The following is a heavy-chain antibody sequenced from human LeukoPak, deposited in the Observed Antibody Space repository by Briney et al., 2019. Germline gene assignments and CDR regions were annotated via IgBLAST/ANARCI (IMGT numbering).Heavy chain of an antibody. V-gene: IGHV3-66*02. CDR2: IYSGGST. Sequence: HPGGSLRLSCAASGFSVSSNYMSWVRQAPGKGLEWVSVIYSGGSTYYADSVKGRFTISGDNSKNTLYLQMNSLRAEDTAVYYCASAGETPFDYWGQGTLVTVSS. J-gene: IGHJ4*02. D-gene: IGHD7-27*01. CDR3: ASAGETPFDY. CDR1: GFSVSSNY.